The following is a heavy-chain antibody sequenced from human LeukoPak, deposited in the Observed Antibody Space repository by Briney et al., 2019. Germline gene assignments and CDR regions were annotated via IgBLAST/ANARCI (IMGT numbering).Heavy chain of an antibody. CDR3: ARDRDSSGWYVDY. D-gene: IGHD6-19*01. J-gene: IGHJ4*02. Sequence: GASVKVSCKASGGTFSSYAICWVRQAPGQGLEWMGRIIPILGIANYAQKFQGRVTITADKSTSTAYMELSSLRSEDTAVYYCARDRDSSGWYVDYWGQGTLVTVSS. CDR1: GGTFSSYA. V-gene: IGHV1-69*04. CDR2: IIPILGIA.